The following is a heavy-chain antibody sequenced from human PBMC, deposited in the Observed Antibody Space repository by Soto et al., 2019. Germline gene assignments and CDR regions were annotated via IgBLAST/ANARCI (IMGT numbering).Heavy chain of an antibody. J-gene: IGHJ6*02. Sequence: GGSLRLSCAASGFTFSDYYMSWIRQAPGKGLEWVSYISSSGSTIYYADSVKGRFTISRDNAKNSLYLQMNSLRAEDTAVYYCARDAAAVVAVDVRVLYDMGLWVEGATVTDAS. CDR2: ISSSGSTI. CDR3: ARDAAAVVAVDVRVLYDMGL. CDR1: GFTFSDYY. D-gene: IGHD2-15*01. V-gene: IGHV3-11*01.